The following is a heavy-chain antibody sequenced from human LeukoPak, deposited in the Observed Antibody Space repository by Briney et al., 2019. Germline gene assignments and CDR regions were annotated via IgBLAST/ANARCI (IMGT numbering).Heavy chain of an antibody. D-gene: IGHD1-26*01. CDR1: GFTFSSYA. V-gene: IGHV3-30*04. CDR3: ARFYANEWELPH. J-gene: IGHJ4*02. CDR2: ISYDGSNK. Sequence: PGGSLRLSCAASGFTFSSYAMHWVRQAQGKGLDGVALISYDGSNKYYADSVKGRFTISRDNSKSTLYLQMNSLRAEDTAVYYCARFYANEWELPHWGQGTLVTVSS.